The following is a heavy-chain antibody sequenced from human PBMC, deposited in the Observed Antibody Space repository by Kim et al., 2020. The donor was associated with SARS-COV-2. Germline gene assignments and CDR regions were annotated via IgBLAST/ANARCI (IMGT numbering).Heavy chain of an antibody. CDR1: GGSFSGYY. V-gene: IGHV4-34*01. Sequence: SETLSLTCAVYGGSFSGYYWSWIRQPPGKGLEWIGEINHSGSTNYNPSLKSRVTISVDTSKNQFSLKLSSVTAADTAVYYCARNHLYIVGATNRPSYFDYWGQGTLVTVSS. J-gene: IGHJ4*02. D-gene: IGHD1-26*01. CDR3: ARNHLYIVGATNRPSYFDY. CDR2: INHSGST.